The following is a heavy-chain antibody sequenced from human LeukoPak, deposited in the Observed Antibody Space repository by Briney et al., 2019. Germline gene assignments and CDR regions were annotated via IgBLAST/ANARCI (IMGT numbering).Heavy chain of an antibody. V-gene: IGHV4-59*10. CDR1: GGSFSGYY. CDR2: IYTSGSP. J-gene: IGHJ4*02. Sequence: SETLSLTCAVYGGSFSGYYWSWIRQPPGKGLEWIGRIYTSGSPNYNPSLKSRVTMSVDTSKNQFSLKLSSVTAADTAVYYCARTRYYYNSRSYGAPYYFDYWGQGTLVTVSS. CDR3: ARTRYYYNSRSYGAPYYFDY. D-gene: IGHD3-10*01.